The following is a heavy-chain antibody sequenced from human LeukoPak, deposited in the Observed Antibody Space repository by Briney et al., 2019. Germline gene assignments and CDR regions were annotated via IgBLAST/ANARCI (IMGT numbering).Heavy chain of an antibody. CDR2: IIPIFGTA. V-gene: IGHV1-69*13. D-gene: IGHD3-3*01. CDR3: ARRITILARIDP. CDR1: GGTFSSYA. J-gene: IGHJ5*02. Sequence: GASVKVSCKASGGTFSSYAISWVRQAPGQGLEWMGGIIPIFGTANYAQKFQGRVTITADESTSTAYMELSSLRSEDTAVYYCARRITILARIDPWGQGTLVTVSS.